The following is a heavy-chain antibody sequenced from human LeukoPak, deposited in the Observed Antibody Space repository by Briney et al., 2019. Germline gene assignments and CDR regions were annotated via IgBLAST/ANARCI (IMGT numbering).Heavy chain of an antibody. CDR1: GGSISSGGYY. V-gene: IGHV4-61*08. CDR2: IYYSGST. D-gene: IGHD6-19*01. CDR3: ARARYSSGWADFDY. J-gene: IGHJ4*02. Sequence: SETLSLTCTVSGGSISSGGYYWSWVRQHPGKGLEWIGYIYYSGSTNYNPSLKSRVTISVDTSKNQFSLKLSSVTAADTAVYYCARARYSSGWADFDYWGQGTLVTVSS.